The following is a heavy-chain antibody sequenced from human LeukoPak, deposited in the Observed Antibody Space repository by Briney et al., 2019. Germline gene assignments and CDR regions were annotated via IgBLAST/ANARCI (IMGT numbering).Heavy chain of an antibody. CDR1: GGTFSSYA. CDR3: ARDGGDGYGSGSYYSTFGY. D-gene: IGHD3-10*01. CDR2: IIPIFGTA. Sequence: GASVKVSCKASGGTFSSYAISWLRQAPGQGLEWMGGIIPIFGTANYAQKFQGRVTITTDESTSTAYMELSSLRSEDTAVYYCARDGGDGYGSGSYYSTFGYWGQGTLVTVSS. J-gene: IGHJ4*02. V-gene: IGHV1-69*05.